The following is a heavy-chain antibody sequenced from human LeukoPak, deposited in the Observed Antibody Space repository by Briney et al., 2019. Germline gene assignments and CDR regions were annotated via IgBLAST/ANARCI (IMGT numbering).Heavy chain of an antibody. Sequence: PSETLSLTCTVSGGSISSSSYYWGWIRQPPGKGLEWIGSIYYSGSTYYNPSLKSRVTISVDTSKNQFSLKLSSVTAADTAVYYCASVVAAGTWSLNWFDPWGQGTLVTVSS. CDR3: ASVVAAGTWSLNWFDP. J-gene: IGHJ5*02. D-gene: IGHD6-13*01. CDR1: GGSISSSSYY. CDR2: IYYSGST. V-gene: IGHV4-39*01.